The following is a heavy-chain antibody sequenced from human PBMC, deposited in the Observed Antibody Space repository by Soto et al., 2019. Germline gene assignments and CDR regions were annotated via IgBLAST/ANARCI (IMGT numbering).Heavy chain of an antibody. J-gene: IGHJ4*01. D-gene: IGHD6-19*01. CDR3: ARGIAVAGTTPYLDL. Sequence: TLSLTCSICCDSVNSPACSWNWIRRPPGKGLEWIGYISHTGTTYSSPSLKGRVTISVDKSKNQFSLKVPSVTAADTAIYYCARGIAVAGTTPYLDLWGQVSLVTVS. CDR2: ISHTGTT. V-gene: IGHV4-30-2*01. CDR1: CDSVNSPACS.